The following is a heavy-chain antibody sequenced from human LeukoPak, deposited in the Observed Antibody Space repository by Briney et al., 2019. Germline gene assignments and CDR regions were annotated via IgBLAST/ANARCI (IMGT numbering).Heavy chain of an antibody. V-gene: IGHV3-48*01. CDR1: GFTFSSYS. J-gene: IGHJ3*02. CDR2: ISSSSSTI. CDR3: AKPKSHPLDAFDI. D-gene: IGHD1-14*01. Sequence: GGSLRLSCAASGFTFSSYSMNWVRQAPGKGLEWVSYISSSSSTIYYADSVKGRFTISRDNSKNTLYLQMNSLRAEDTAVYYRAKPKSHPLDAFDIWGQGTMVTVSS.